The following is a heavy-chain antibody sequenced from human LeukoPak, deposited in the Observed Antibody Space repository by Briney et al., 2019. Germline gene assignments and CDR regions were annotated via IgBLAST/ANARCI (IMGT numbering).Heavy chain of an antibody. Sequence: GGSLRLSCAASGFTFSSYGMHWVRQAPGKGLEWVAVISYDGSNKYYADSVKGQFTISRDNSKNTLYLQMNSLRAEDTAVYYCAKIGLWFGELFYFDYWGQGTLVTVSS. V-gene: IGHV3-30*18. CDR2: ISYDGSNK. D-gene: IGHD3-10*01. CDR1: GFTFSSYG. J-gene: IGHJ4*02. CDR3: AKIGLWFGELFYFDY.